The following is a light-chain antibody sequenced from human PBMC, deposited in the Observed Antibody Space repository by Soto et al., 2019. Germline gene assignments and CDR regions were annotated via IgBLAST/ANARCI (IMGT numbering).Light chain of an antibody. Sequence: IVMTQSPGTLSLSPGETATLSCRASQSVSSNYVAWFHQKPGQAPRLLIYGASTRATGIPARFSGSGSGTEFTLTICSLQSEDFAVYYCQQYNNLPRTLGQGTKV. CDR1: QSVSSN. CDR3: QQYNNLPRT. CDR2: GAS. V-gene: IGKV3-15*01. J-gene: IGKJ1*01.